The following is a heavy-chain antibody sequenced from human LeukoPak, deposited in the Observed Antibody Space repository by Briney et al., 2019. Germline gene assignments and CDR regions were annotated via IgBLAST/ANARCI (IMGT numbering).Heavy chain of an antibody. CDR2: IYPGDSDT. CDR3: ARQIDFSTSSEVY. Sequence: GESLKISCKGSGYSFTSYWIGWVRQPPGKVLEWMGIIYPGDSDTKCSPSFQGLVTISADKSISTAYLQWTSLKASDTAMYYCARQIDFSTSSEVYWGQGTLVTVSS. D-gene: IGHD6-6*01. CDR1: GYSFTSYW. V-gene: IGHV5-51*01. J-gene: IGHJ4*02.